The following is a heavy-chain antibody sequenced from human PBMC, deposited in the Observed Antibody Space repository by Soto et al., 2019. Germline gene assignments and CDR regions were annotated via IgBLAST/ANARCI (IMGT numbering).Heavy chain of an antibody. CDR2: IIPIFGTA. V-gene: IGHV1-69*13. Sequence: GASVKVSCKASGGTFSSYAISWVRQAPGQGLEWMGGIIPIFGTANYAQKFQGRVTITADESTSTAYMELSSLRSEDTAVYYCARVQNVDTAPVVYYYYYYGMDVWGQGTTVTVSS. J-gene: IGHJ6*02. D-gene: IGHD5-18*01. CDR1: GGTFSSYA. CDR3: ARVQNVDTAPVVYYYYYYGMDV.